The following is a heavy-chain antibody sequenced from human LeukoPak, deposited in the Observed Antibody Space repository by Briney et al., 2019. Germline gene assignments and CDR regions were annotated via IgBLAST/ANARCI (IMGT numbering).Heavy chain of an antibody. Sequence: GGSLRLSCAASGFTVSSTYMNWVRQAPGKGLEWVSLIYSDGTTFYADSVKGRFAISTDNSKNTLYLQMGRLRAEDTAVYYCARDSGSFPNYFDYWGQGTLITVSS. CDR2: IYSDGTT. D-gene: IGHD3-10*01. J-gene: IGHJ4*02. V-gene: IGHV3-53*01. CDR1: GFTVSSTY. CDR3: ARDSGSFPNYFDY.